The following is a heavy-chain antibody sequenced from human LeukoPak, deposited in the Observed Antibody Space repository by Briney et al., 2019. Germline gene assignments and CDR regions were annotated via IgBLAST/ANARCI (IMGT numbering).Heavy chain of an antibody. J-gene: IGHJ4*02. CDR3: ARDRITMVRGVIMHYDY. D-gene: IGHD3-10*01. Sequence: ASVKVSCKASGYTFTDYFMNWMRQAPGQGLEWMGWISAYNGNTNYAQKLQGRVTMTTDTSTSTAYMELRSLRSDDTAVYYCARDRITMVRGVIMHYDYWGQGTLVTVSS. CDR2: ISAYNGNT. V-gene: IGHV1-18*04. CDR1: GYTFTDYF.